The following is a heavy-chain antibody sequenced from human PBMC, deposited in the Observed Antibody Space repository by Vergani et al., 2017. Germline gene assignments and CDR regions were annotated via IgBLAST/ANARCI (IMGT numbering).Heavy chain of an antibody. Sequence: EVQLVQSGAEVKKPGESLKISCKGSGYSFTSYWIGWVRQMPGKGLEWMGNIYPGDSDTRYIPSFQGQVTISADKSISTAYLQWSSLKASDTAMYYCARIEGYCSSTSCYRSNYYYMDVWGKGTTVTVSS. D-gene: IGHD2-2*02. CDR3: ARIEGYCSSTSCYRSNYYYMDV. J-gene: IGHJ6*03. V-gene: IGHV5-51*01. CDR2: IYPGDSDT. CDR1: GYSFTSYW.